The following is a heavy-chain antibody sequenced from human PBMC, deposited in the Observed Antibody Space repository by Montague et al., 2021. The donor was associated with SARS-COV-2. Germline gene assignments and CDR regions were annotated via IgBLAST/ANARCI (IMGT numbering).Heavy chain of an antibody. V-gene: IGHV6-1*01. CDR1: GDSVSTHSGT. CDR3: ARAERGSCGDGNCYQYFYNY. J-gene: IGHJ4*02. CDR2: TYYRSEWYS. D-gene: IGHD2-15*01. Sequence: CAISGDSVSTHSGTWNWVGLSPSRGLEWLGRTYYRSEWYSDYSVSVKSRISINPDTSKNQFSLKVNSVTPEDTAVYYCARAERGSCGDGNCYQYFYNYWGQGTLATVSS.